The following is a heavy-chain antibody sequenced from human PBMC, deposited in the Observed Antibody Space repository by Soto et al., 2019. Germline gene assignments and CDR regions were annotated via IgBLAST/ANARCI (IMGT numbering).Heavy chain of an antibody. Sequence: GGSLRLSCAASGFTFDDYTMHWVRQAPGKGLEWVSLISWDGGSTYYADSVKGRFTISRDNSKNSLYLQMNSLRTEDTALYYCAKDISAAGFNYFDYWGQGTLVTVPS. J-gene: IGHJ4*02. CDR2: ISWDGGST. V-gene: IGHV3-43*01. CDR1: GFTFDDYT. D-gene: IGHD6-13*01. CDR3: AKDISAAGFNYFDY.